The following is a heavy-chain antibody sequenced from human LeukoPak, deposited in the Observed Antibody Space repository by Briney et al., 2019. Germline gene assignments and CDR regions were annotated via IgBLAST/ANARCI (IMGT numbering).Heavy chain of an antibody. J-gene: IGHJ3*01. Sequence: PSETLSLTCNVSGGSISTYYWSWIRQSPGKGLEWIGYIYYSGNTNYNPSLKSRVTISVDTSKNQFSLKLSSVTAADTAVYCCARVGEGSFDVWGQGTMVTVSS. CDR2: IYYSGNT. D-gene: IGHD3-16*01. V-gene: IGHV4-59*01. CDR3: ARVGEGSFDV. CDR1: GGSISTYY.